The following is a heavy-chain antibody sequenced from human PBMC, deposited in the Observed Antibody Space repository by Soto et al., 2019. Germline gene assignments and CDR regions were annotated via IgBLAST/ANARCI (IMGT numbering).Heavy chain of an antibody. CDR3: ARCQERGYSSGPYYYGMDV. Sequence: ESLKISCKGSGYSFTSYWIDWVRQMPGKGLEWMGIIYPGDSDTRYSPSFQGQVTISADNSISTAYLKWSSLKASDTAMYSCARCQERGYSSGPYYYGMDVWGQGTTVSVCS. CDR2: IYPGDSDT. V-gene: IGHV5-51*01. D-gene: IGHD5-18*01. CDR1: GYSFTSYW. J-gene: IGHJ6*02.